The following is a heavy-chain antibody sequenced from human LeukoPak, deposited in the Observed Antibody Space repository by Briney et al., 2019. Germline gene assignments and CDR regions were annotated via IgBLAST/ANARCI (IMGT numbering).Heavy chain of an antibody. CDR2: IIPIFGTA. Sequence: SVKVSCKASGGTFSSYAISWVRQAPGQGREWMGGIIPIFGTANYAQKFQGRVTITADESTSTAYMELSSPRSEDTAVYYCARTTYYYDSSGYYRYAFDIWGQGTMVTVSS. CDR3: ARTTYYYDSSGYYRYAFDI. D-gene: IGHD3-22*01. J-gene: IGHJ3*02. V-gene: IGHV1-69*01. CDR1: GGTFSSYA.